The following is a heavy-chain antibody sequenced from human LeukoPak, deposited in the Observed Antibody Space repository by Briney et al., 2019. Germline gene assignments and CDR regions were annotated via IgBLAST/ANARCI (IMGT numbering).Heavy chain of an antibody. D-gene: IGHD6-19*01. J-gene: IGHJ4*02. CDR1: GFTFDDYA. CDR3: AKDLTSGIAVAGN. CDR2: ISWNSGSI. Sequence: GRSLRLSCAASGFTFDDYAMHWVRQAPGKGLEWVSGISWNSGSIGYADSVKGRFTISRDNAKNSLYLQMNSLRAEDTALYYCAKDLTSGIAVAGNWGQGTLVTVSS. V-gene: IGHV3-9*01.